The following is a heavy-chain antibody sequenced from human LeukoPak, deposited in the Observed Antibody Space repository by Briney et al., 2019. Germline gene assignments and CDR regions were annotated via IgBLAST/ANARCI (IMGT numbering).Heavy chain of an antibody. Sequence: ASVEVSCKTSGYTFSNYGIAWVRQAPGQGFEWMVCITAYKGYTIYAQKFQGRVTMTTDTSTTTAYMELRSLRSEDTAVYYCAKDFLPVGTPSNYFDYWSQGTLVTVSS. D-gene: IGHD4-23*01. CDR3: AKDFLPVGTPSNYFDY. J-gene: IGHJ4*02. V-gene: IGHV1-18*01. CDR2: ITAYKGYT. CDR1: GYTFSNYG.